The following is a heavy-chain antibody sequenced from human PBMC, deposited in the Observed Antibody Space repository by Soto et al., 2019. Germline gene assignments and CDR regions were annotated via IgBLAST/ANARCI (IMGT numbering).Heavy chain of an antibody. CDR2: IYYSGSN. CDR3: ARVGRSYYDFWSGYNWFDP. J-gene: IGHJ5*02. CDR1: GGSISSYY. D-gene: IGHD3-3*01. Sequence: SATLSLTCTVSGGSISSYYWSWIRQPPGKGLEWIGYIYYSGSNNYNPSLKSLVTISVDTSKNQFSLKLSSVTAADTAVYYCARVGRSYYDFWSGYNWFDPWGQGTLVTVSS. V-gene: IGHV4-59*01.